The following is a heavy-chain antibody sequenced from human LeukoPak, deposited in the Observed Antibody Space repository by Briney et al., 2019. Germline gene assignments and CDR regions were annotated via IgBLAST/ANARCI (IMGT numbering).Heavy chain of an antibody. Sequence: PGGSLRLSCTGSGFTFGDHAMSWVRQAPGKGLEWVRFIRSKACRGTTEYAASVKGRFTISRDDSASIAYLQMNSLRTEDTAVYYCARGPIQLWIHNAMDVWGQGTTVTVSS. D-gene: IGHD5-18*01. CDR1: GFTFGDHA. V-gene: IGHV3-49*04. J-gene: IGHJ6*02. CDR2: IRSKACRGTT. CDR3: ARGPIQLWIHNAMDV.